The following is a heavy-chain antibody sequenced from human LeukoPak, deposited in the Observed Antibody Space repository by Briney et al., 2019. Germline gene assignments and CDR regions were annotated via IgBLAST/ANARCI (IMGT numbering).Heavy chain of an antibody. CDR2: IWYDGSNK. Sequence: PGGSLTLSCAASGFTFSSYGMHWVRQAPGKGLEWVAVIWYDGSNKYYADSVKGRFTISRDNSKNTLYLQMNSLRAEDTAVYYCAKAGGHYYDSSGYYSPFDPWGQGTLVTVS. V-gene: IGHV3-33*06. J-gene: IGHJ5*02. D-gene: IGHD3-22*01. CDR1: GFTFSSYG. CDR3: AKAGGHYYDSSGYYSPFDP.